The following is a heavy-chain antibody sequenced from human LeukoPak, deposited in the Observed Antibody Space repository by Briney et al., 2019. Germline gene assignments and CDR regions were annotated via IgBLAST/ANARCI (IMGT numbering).Heavy chain of an antibody. CDR1: GGSISTYY. CDR2: IHYSGST. CDR3: ARPYRGEIRGSFDI. V-gene: IGHV4-59*08. D-gene: IGHD3-10*01. Sequence: SETLSLTCTVSGGSISTYYWNWIRQPPGKGLEWIGNIHYSGSTNYNASLWSRVTISIDTSKNQFSLRLSSVTAADTAVYYCARPYRGEIRGSFDIWGQGAMVTVSS. J-gene: IGHJ3*02.